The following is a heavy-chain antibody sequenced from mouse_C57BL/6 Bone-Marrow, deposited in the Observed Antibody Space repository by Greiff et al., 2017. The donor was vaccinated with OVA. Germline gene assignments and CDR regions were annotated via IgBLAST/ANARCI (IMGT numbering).Heavy chain of an antibody. Sequence: DVMLVESGGDLVKPGGSLKLSCAASGFTFSSYGMSWVRQTPDKRLEWVATISSGGSYTYYPDSVKGRFTIFRDNAKNTLYLQMSSLKSEDTAMYYCAREKVYYYGSDAMDYWGQGTSVTVSS. CDR1: GFTFSSYG. D-gene: IGHD1-1*01. V-gene: IGHV5-6*02. J-gene: IGHJ4*01. CDR2: ISSGGSYT. CDR3: AREKVYYYGSDAMDY.